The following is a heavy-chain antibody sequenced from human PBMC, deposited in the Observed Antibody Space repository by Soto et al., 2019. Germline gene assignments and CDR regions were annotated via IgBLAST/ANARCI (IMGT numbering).Heavy chain of an antibody. CDR1: GGSVSSGSYY. V-gene: IGHV4-61*01. Sequence: QVQLQESGPGLVKPSETLSLTCTVSGGSVSSGSYYWSWIRQPPGKGLEWIGYIYYSGSTNYNPSLKSRVTISVDTSKNQFSLKLSSVTAADTAVYYWARTARRLGSYDYWGQGTLVTVSS. D-gene: IGHD2-15*01. J-gene: IGHJ4*02. CDR3: ARTARRLGSYDY. CDR2: IYYSGST.